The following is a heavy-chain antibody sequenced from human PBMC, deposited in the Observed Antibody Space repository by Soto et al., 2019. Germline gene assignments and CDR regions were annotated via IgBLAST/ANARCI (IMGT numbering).Heavy chain of an antibody. J-gene: IGHJ4*02. V-gene: IGHV3-15*01. CDR3: TTFFLLAAAEAYY. CDR1: GFTFSNAW. D-gene: IGHD6-13*01. CDR2: IKSKTDGGTT. Sequence: EVQLVESGGGLVKPGGSLRLSCAASGFTFSNAWMSWVRQAPGKGLEWVGRIKSKTDGGTTDYAAPVKGRFTISRDDSNNTLYLQMNSLKTEDTAVYYCTTFFLLAAAEAYYWGQGTLVTVSS.